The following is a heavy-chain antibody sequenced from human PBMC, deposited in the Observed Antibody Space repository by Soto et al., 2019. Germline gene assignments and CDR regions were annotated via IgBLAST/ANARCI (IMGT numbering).Heavy chain of an antibody. CDR3: ARRLTTTVTAMGY. CDR1: GFTFSSFA. D-gene: IGHD2-21*02. Sequence: QVQLEESGGGVVQPGRSLRLSCKGSGFTFSSFAIQWVRQAPGKGLEWVAAISDDGTNKYTADSVKGRFTISRDNSRNTVYLQVNSLRIEDTAVYYCARRLTTTVTAMGYWGQGTPVTVS. J-gene: IGHJ4*02. V-gene: IGHV3-30*04. CDR2: ISDDGTNK.